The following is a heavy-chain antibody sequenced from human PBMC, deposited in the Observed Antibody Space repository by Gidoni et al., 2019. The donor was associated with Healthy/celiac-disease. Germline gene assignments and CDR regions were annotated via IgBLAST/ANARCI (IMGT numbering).Heavy chain of an antibody. CDR3: ARGSWDSSGYYYLSSSFDP. J-gene: IGHJ5*02. CDR1: GFTFSSYW. D-gene: IGHD3-22*01. CDR2: INSDGSST. V-gene: IGHV3-74*01. Sequence: EVQLVESGGGLVQPGGSLRLSCAASGFTFSSYWMHWVRQAPGKGLVWVSRINSDGSSTSYADSVKGRFTISRDNAKNTLYLQMNSLRAEDTAVYYCARGSWDSSGYYYLSSSFDPWGQGTLVTVSS.